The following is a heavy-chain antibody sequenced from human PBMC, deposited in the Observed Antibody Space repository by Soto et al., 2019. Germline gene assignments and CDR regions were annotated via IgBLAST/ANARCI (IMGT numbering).Heavy chain of an antibody. D-gene: IGHD2-8*01. CDR3: ARLVYATRLNCMYFDF. CDR1: GVSISSGNW. CDR2: IFHDGTA. J-gene: IGHJ4*02. V-gene: IGHV4-4*02. Sequence: PSETRSLTWPVSGVSISSGNWWACVRQTPQSGREYIGEIFHDGTANYYPSFESRVAISVDTSNNQFSLKLTSVTAADTAIYFCARLVYATRLNCMYFDFWGQGALVTVSS.